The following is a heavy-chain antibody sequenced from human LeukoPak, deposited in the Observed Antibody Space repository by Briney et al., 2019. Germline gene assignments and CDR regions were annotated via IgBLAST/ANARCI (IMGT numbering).Heavy chain of an antibody. CDR2: INHSGST. Sequence: SETLSLTCAVYGGSFSGYYWSWIRQPPGKGLEWIGEINHSGSTNYNPSLKSRVTISVDTSKNQFSLKLSSVTAADTAVYYCARDLYSSRTNDAFVIWGQGTVVTVSS. J-gene: IGHJ3*02. CDR1: GGSFSGYY. V-gene: IGHV4-34*01. D-gene: IGHD6-13*01. CDR3: ARDLYSSRTNDAFVI.